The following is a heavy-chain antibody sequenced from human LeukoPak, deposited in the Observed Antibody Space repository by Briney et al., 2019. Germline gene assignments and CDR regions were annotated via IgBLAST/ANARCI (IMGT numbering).Heavy chain of an antibody. J-gene: IGHJ5*02. CDR1: GGTFSSYG. CDR3: ARGMYYYGSGSYYMFDP. Sequence: ASVKVSCKASGGTFSSYGISWVRQAPGQGLEWMGWISAYNGNTNYAQKLQGRVTMTTDTSTSTAYMELRSLRSDDTAVYYCARGMYYYGSGSYYMFDPWGQGTLVTVSS. CDR2: ISAYNGNT. V-gene: IGHV1-18*01. D-gene: IGHD3-10*01.